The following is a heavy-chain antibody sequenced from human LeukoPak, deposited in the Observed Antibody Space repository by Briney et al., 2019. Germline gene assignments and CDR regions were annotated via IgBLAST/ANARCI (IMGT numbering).Heavy chain of an antibody. CDR3: ARAGHNRNWFDP. CDR2: INPNSGGT. D-gene: IGHD1-14*01. J-gene: IGHJ5*02. V-gene: IGHV1-2*02. CDR1: GYTFTGYY. Sequence: ASVEVSCKASGYTFTGYYMHWVRQAPGQGLEWMGWINPNSGGTNYAQKFQGRVTMTRDTSISTAYMELSRLRSDDTAVYYCARAGHNRNWFDPWGQGTLVTVSS.